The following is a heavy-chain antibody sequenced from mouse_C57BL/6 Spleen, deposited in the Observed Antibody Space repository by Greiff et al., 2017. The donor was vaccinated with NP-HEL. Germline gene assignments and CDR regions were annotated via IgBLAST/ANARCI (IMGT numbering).Heavy chain of an antibody. V-gene: IGHV1-26*01. CDR1: GYTFTDYY. CDR3: ARWGGLRAWFAY. Sequence: VQLQQSGPELVKPGASVKISCKASGYTFTDYYMNWVKQSHGKSLEWIGDINPNNGGTSYNQKFKGKATLTVDKSSSTAYMELRSLTSEDSAVYYCARWGGLRAWFAYWGQGTLVTVSA. D-gene: IGHD2-4*01. J-gene: IGHJ3*01. CDR2: INPNNGGT.